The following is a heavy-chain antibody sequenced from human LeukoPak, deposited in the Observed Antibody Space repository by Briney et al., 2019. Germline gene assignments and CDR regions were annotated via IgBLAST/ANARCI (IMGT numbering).Heavy chain of an antibody. CDR2: ISHSGRI. Sequence: SETLSLTCAVSGVSFTGYYWSWIRQPPGKGPEWIGEISHSGRIVYNPSLKSRVAISLDTSKNQFSLKLSFLSAADTAVYYCTRTSPGIPLDFWGQGTLVTVSS. J-gene: IGHJ4*02. CDR3: TRTSPGIPLDF. V-gene: IGHV4-34*01. D-gene: IGHD1-1*01. CDR1: GVSFTGYY.